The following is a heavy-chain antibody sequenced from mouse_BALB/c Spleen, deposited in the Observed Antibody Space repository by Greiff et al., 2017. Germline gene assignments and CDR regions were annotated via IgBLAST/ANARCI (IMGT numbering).Heavy chain of an antibody. CDR1: GFTFSSYT. D-gene: IGHD2-3*01. Sequence: EVQVVESGGGLVKPGGSLKLSCAASGFTFSSYTMSWVRQTPEKRLEWVATISSGGSYTYYPDSVKGRFTISRDNAKNTLYLQMSSLKSEDTAMYYCTRDDGFLWGQGTLVTVSA. V-gene: IGHV5-6-4*01. J-gene: IGHJ3*01. CDR3: TRDDGFL. CDR2: ISSGGSYT.